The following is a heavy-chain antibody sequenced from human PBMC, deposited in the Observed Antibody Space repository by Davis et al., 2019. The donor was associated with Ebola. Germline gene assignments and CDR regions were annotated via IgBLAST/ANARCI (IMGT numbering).Heavy chain of an antibody. D-gene: IGHD6-19*01. CDR1: GFTFSSYG. Sequence: GESLKISCAASGFTFSSYGMHWVRQAPGKGLEWVAVISYDGSNKYYADSVKGRFTISRDNSKNTRYLQMNSLRAEDTAVYYCAKDQAVAGTSYYYYGMDVWGQGTTVTVSS. J-gene: IGHJ6*02. CDR2: ISYDGSNK. V-gene: IGHV3-30*18. CDR3: AKDQAVAGTSYYYYGMDV.